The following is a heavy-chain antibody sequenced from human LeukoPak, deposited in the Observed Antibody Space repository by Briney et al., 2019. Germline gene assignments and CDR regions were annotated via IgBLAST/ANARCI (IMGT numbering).Heavy chain of an antibody. Sequence: GGSLRLSCEASGFTFSTYGMHWVRQAPGRGLEWVAVISNDGYTQYHADSVKGRFTISRDNSKNALFLQMNSLRAEDTAVYYCSKDWGEYYYGSGSYYNSDGYWGQGTLVTVSS. D-gene: IGHD3-10*01. V-gene: IGHV3-30*18. CDR3: SKDWGEYYYGSGSYYNSDGY. CDR2: ISNDGYTQ. CDR1: GFTFSTYG. J-gene: IGHJ4*02.